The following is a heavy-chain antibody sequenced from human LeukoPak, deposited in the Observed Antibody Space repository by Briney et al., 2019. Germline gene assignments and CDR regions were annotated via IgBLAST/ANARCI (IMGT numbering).Heavy chain of an antibody. CDR1: GFTFSDYY. Sequence: GGSLRLSCAASGFTFSDYYMSWIRQAPGKGLEWVSYISSSGSTIYYADSVKGRFTISRDNAKNSLYLQMNSLRAEDTAVYYCARADDSGSSDYYYYYMDVWGKGTTVTVSS. CDR3: ARADDSGSSDYYYYYMDV. J-gene: IGHJ6*03. D-gene: IGHD1-26*01. V-gene: IGHV3-11*04. CDR2: ISSSGSTI.